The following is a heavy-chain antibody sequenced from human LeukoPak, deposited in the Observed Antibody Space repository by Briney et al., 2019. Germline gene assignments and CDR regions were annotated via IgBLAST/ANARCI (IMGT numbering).Heavy chain of an antibody. V-gene: IGHV4-34*01. D-gene: IGHD2-15*01. Sequence: SETLSLTCAVYGGSFSGYYWSWIRQPPGKGLEWIGETNHSGSTNYNPSLKSRVTISVDTSKNQFSLKLSSVTAADTAVYYCARGREDIVVVVAAPPKADLDYWGQGTLVTVSS. CDR1: GGSFSGYY. J-gene: IGHJ4*02. CDR2: TNHSGST. CDR3: ARGREDIVVVVAAPPKADLDY.